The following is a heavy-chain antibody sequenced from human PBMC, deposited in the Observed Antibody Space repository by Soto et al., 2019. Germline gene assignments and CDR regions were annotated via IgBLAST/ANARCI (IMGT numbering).Heavy chain of an antibody. Sequence: TLSLTCAVSGGSVSSNNWWSWVRQPPGKGLEWIGEIFHSGSTHYSPSLKSRVTISVDKSKKYFSLNLTSVTAADTAVYYCARVSYGSYYGMDVWGQGTTVTVSS. CDR2: IFHSGST. J-gene: IGHJ6*02. D-gene: IGHD3-10*01. CDR3: ARVSYGSYYGMDV. V-gene: IGHV4-4*02. CDR1: GGSVSSNNW.